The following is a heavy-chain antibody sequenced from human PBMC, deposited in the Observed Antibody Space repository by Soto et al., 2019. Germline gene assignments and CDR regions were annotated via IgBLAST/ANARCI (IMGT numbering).Heavy chain of an antibody. J-gene: IGHJ5*02. CDR1: GFTFSTFA. CDR2: ISGRGHST. Sequence: GGSLRLSCAASGFTFSTFAMTWVRQAPGRGLEWVSHISGRGHSTYYADSVKGRFTISRDNSKNTLYLQMNSLRADDTALYYCAKGLSLRFLEWFPLESWGQGALVTVSS. V-gene: IGHV3-23*01. CDR3: AKGLSLRFLEWFPLES. D-gene: IGHD3-3*01.